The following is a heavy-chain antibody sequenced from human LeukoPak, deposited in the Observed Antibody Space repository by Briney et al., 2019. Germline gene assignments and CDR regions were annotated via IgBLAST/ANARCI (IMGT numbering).Heavy chain of an antibody. J-gene: IGHJ3*02. D-gene: IGHD5-12*01. CDR3: ARGGGYSGYDLDAFDI. V-gene: IGHV3-21*01. CDR2: ISSSSTYI. CDR1: GFTFSRDS. Sequence: GGSLRLSCAASGFTFSRDSMNWVRQAPGKGLEWVSSISSSSTYIYYADSVKGRFTISRDNAKNLLHLQMNSLRAEDTAVYYCARGGGYSGYDLDAFDIWGQGTMATVSS.